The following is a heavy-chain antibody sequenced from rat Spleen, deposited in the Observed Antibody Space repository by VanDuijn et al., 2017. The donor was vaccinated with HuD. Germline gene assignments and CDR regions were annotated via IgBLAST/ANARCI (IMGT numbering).Heavy chain of an antibody. Sequence: EVQLVESGGGLVQPGGSMTLSCAASGFTFSNYGMAWVRQAPTKGLEWVATISYDGSSTYYRDSVKGRFTISRDNAKSTLYLQMDSLRSEDTATYYCARRDGGYFDYWGQGVMVTVSS. CDR2: ISYDGSST. CDR1: GFTFSNYG. CDR3: ARRDGGYFDY. J-gene: IGHJ2*01. V-gene: IGHV5-29*01. D-gene: IGHD1-11*01.